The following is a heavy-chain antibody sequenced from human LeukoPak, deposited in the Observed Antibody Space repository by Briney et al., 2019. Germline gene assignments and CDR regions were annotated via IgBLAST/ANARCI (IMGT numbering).Heavy chain of an antibody. CDR3: ARSGRFGEIYFDY. CDR1: GFTVSSNY. CDR2: IYSGGST. Sequence: GGSLRLSCAASGFTVSSNYMSWVRQAPGKGLEWVSVIYSGGSTYYADSVKGRFTTSRDNSKNTLYLQMNSLRAEDTAVYYCARSGRFGEIYFDYWGQGTLVTVSS. D-gene: IGHD3-10*01. V-gene: IGHV3-53*01. J-gene: IGHJ4*02.